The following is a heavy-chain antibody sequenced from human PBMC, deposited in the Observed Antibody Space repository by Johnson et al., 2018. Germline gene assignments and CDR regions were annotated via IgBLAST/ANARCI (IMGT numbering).Heavy chain of an antibody. D-gene: IGHD3-10*01. CDR3: ARGITDAFYS. CDR2: ISYEGSNK. Sequence: QVQLVESGGGVVQPGRSLRLSCAASGFPFSSYGMHWVRQAPGKGLESVAVISYEGSNKYYADSVKGRFLIPRDNSKNTLYLQMNSLRAGDTAVYYCARGITDAFYSWGQGTMVTVSS. V-gene: IGHV3-30*03. CDR1: GFPFSSYG. J-gene: IGHJ3*02.